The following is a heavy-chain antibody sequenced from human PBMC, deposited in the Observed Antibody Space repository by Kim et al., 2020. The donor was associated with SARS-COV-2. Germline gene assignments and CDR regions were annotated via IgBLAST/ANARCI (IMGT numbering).Heavy chain of an antibody. CDR3: ARASTFAAAASVLNFDY. J-gene: IGHJ4*02. CDR2: INPNSGGT. V-gene: IGHV1-2*02. CDR1: GYTFTGYY. D-gene: IGHD6-13*01. Sequence: ASVKVSCKASGYTFTGYYMHWVRQAPGQGLEWMGWINPNSGGTNYAQKFQGRVTMTRDTSISTAYMELSRLRSDDTAVYYCARASTFAAAASVLNFDYWGQGTLVTVSS.